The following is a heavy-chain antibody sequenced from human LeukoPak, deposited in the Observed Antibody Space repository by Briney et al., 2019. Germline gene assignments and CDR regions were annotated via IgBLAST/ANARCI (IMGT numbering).Heavy chain of an antibody. CDR3: ARAAYDSSGYLTL. CDR2: IWYDGTNK. V-gene: IGHV3-33*01. CDR1: GFTFSSYG. Sequence: SGGSLRLSCAASGFTFSSYGMHWVRQAPGKGLEWVAVIWYDGTNKYYADSVKGRFTISRDNSKNTLYLQMNSLRADDTAVYYCARAAYDSSGYLTLWGQGTLVTVSS. J-gene: IGHJ4*02. D-gene: IGHD3-22*01.